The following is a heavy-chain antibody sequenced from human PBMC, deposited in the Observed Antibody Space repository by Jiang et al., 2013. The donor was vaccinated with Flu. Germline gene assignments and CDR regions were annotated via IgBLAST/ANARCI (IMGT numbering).Heavy chain of an antibody. V-gene: IGHV1-46*01. Sequence: GAEVKKPGASVKVSCKASGYTFTSYYMHWVRQAPGQGLEWMGIINPSGGSTSYAQKFQGRVTMTRDTSTSTVYMELSSLRSEDTAVYYCAAPSSTSDYYYYGMDVWGQGTTVTVSS. D-gene: IGHD2-2*01. CDR2: INPSGGST. CDR1: GYTFTSYY. J-gene: IGHJ6*02. CDR3: AAPSSTSDYYYYGMDV.